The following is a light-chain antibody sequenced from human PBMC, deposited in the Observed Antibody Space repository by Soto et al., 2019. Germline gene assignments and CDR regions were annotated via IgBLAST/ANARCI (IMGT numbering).Light chain of an antibody. V-gene: IGKV1-12*01. CDR2: AAS. CDR3: KQANSFPLT. J-gene: IGKJ4*01. CDR1: QGISSW. Sequence: DLQITQSPSYVSASSGPRVIITFWASQGISSWLAWYQQKPGKAPKLLIYAASSLQSGVPSRFSGSGSGTDFTLTISSLQTEDFATYYCKQANSFPLTFGRGTKVDIK.